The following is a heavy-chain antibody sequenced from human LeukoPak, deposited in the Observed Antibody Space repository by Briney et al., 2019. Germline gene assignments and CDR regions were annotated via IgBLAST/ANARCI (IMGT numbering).Heavy chain of an antibody. CDR2: INPSGGST. CDR3: ARVGYSSSPHYYYYYMDV. D-gene: IGHD6-6*01. CDR1: GYTLTSYY. Sequence: ASVKVSCKASGYTLTSYYMHWVRQAPGQGLEWMGIINPSGGSTSYAQKFQGRVTMTRDMSTSTVYMELSSLRSEDTAVYYCARVGYSSSPHYYYYYMDVWGKGTTVTVSS. V-gene: IGHV1-46*01. J-gene: IGHJ6*03.